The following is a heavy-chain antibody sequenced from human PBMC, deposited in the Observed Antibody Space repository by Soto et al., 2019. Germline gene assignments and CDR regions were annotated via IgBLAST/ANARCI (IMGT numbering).Heavy chain of an antibody. Sequence: SETLSLTCSVSGGSIRGYFWSWIRQPPGKGLEWIGYISDSGSTTYNPSLKSRVTISLDTSKNQFSLKLSSVTAADTAMYYCGALIAAAVTSDEEVNWFDPWGQGTLVTVSS. CDR3: GALIAAAVTSDEEVNWFDP. CDR2: ISDSGST. V-gene: IGHV4-59*01. D-gene: IGHD6-13*01. J-gene: IGHJ5*02. CDR1: GGSIRGYF.